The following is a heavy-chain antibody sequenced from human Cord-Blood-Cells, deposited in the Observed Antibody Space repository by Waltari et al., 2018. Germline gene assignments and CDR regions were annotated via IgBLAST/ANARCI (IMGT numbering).Heavy chain of an antibody. CDR3: ARDLRWDQNWFDP. Sequence: QVQLVQSGAEVKKPGASVKVSCKASGNTFTAYSLHWVRQAPGQGLEWMGWINPNSGGTNYAQKFQGRVTMTRDTSISTAYMELSRLRSDDTAVYYCARDLRWDQNWFDPWGQGTLVTVSS. V-gene: IGHV1-2*02. J-gene: IGHJ5*02. CDR1: GNTFTAYS. D-gene: IGHD1-26*01. CDR2: INPNSGGT.